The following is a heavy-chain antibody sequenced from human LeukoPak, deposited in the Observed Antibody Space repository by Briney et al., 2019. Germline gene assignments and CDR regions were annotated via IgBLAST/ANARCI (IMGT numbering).Heavy chain of an antibody. Sequence: GGSLRLSCTASGFTFGDYAMSWVRQAPGKGLEWVGFIRSKAYGGTTEYAASVKGRFTISRDDSKSIAYLQMNSLKTEDTAVYYCTREGSSWYRGYYMDVWGKGTTVTVSS. J-gene: IGHJ6*03. CDR2: IRSKAYGGTT. D-gene: IGHD6-13*01. CDR3: TREGSSWYRGYYMDV. CDR1: GFTFGDYA. V-gene: IGHV3-49*04.